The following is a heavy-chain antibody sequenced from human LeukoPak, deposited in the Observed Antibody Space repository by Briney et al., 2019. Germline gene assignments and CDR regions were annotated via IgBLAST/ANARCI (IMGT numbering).Heavy chain of an antibody. CDR1: GFTFSSYA. V-gene: IGHV3-30*02. D-gene: IGHD2-2*01. CDR2: IRYDGSNK. CDR3: AKEGPARLDYYYYMDV. J-gene: IGHJ6*03. Sequence: PGGSLRLSCAASGFTFSSYAMHWVRQAPGKGLEWVAFIRYDGSNKYYADSVKGRFTISRDNSKNTLYLQMNSLRAEDTAVYYCAKEGPARLDYYYYMDVWGKGTTVTVSS.